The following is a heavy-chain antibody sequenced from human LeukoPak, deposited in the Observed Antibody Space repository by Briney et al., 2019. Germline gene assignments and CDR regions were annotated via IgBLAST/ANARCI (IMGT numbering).Heavy chain of an antibody. Sequence: GGSLRLSCAASGFTFSSYDMHWVRQATGKGLEWVSAIGTAGDTYYPGSVKGRFTISRENAKNSLYLQMNGLRAGDTAVYYCAREGRYGGLDYWGQGTLVTVSS. CDR2: IGTAGDT. V-gene: IGHV3-13*01. J-gene: IGHJ4*02. D-gene: IGHD3-9*01. CDR3: AREGRYGGLDY. CDR1: GFTFSSYD.